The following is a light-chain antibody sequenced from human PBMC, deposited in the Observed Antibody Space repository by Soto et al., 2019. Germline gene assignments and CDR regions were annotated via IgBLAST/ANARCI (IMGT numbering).Light chain of an antibody. CDR1: QGIRND. CDR2: AAS. Sequence: DIQMTQSPSSLSASVGDRVTSTCRASQGIRNDVGWYQQKPGKAPKRLIYAASSLQSGVPSRFSGSGSGTEFTLTISSLQPEDFATYFCLQHKSYPRTFGQGTKVEIK. J-gene: IGKJ1*01. CDR3: LQHKSYPRT. V-gene: IGKV1-17*01.